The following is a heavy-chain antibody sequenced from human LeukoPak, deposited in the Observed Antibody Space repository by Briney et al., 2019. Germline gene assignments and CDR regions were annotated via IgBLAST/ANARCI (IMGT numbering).Heavy chain of an antibody. D-gene: IGHD3-10*01. CDR2: ISWNSGSI. Sequence: PGGSLRLSCAASGFTFDDYAMHWVRQAPGKGLEWVSGISWNSGSIDYADSVKGRFTISRDNSKNTLYLQMNSLRAEDTAVYYCVRDLRVRRNYYGSGRGGYYFDYWGQGTLVTVSS. V-gene: IGHV3-9*01. CDR3: VRDLRVRRNYYGSGRGGYYFDY. J-gene: IGHJ4*02. CDR1: GFTFDDYA.